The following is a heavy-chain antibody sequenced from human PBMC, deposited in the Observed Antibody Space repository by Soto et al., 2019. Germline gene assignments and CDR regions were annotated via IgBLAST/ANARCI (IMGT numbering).Heavy chain of an antibody. V-gene: IGHV4-34*01. CDR3: ARVTGGGNFQH. CDR1: GGSFSDYY. J-gene: IGHJ1*01. D-gene: IGHD2-15*01. CDR2: INHSGST. Sequence: SETLSLTCAVYGGSFSDYYWSWIRQPPGKGLEWIGEINHSGSTNYNPSLKSRVTISVDTSKNQFSLKMTSVAAADTAVYYCARVTGGGNFQHWGQGTLVTVS.